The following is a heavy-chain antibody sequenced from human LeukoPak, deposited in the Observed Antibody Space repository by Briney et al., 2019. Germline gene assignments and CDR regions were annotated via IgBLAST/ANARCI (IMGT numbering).Heavy chain of an antibody. D-gene: IGHD1-1*01. CDR3: ARHPNEGGPTDY. V-gene: IGHV4-39*01. CDR2: IYYSGST. CDR1: GGSISSSSYY. J-gene: IGHJ4*02. Sequence: SETLPLTCTVSGGSISSSSYYWGWIRQPPGKGLEWIGSIYYSGSTYYNPSLKSRVTISVDTSKNQFSLKLSSVTAADTAVYYCARHPNEGGPTDYWGQGTLVTVSS.